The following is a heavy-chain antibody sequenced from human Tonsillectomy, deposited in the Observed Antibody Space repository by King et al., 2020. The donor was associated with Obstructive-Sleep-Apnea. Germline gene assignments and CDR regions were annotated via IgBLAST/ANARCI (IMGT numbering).Heavy chain of an antibody. J-gene: IGHJ4*02. Sequence: EQLVQSGGGVVQPGRSLRLSCAASGFTFSSYGMHCVRQAPGKGLEWVAVISYDGSNKYYADSVKGRFTISRDNSKNTLYLQMNSLRAEETAVYYCVKNGYDYVWGSYQDYWGQGTLVTVSS. CDR1: GFTFSSYG. CDR3: VKNGYDYVWGSYQDY. CDR2: ISYDGSNK. D-gene: IGHD3-16*02. V-gene: IGHV3-30*18.